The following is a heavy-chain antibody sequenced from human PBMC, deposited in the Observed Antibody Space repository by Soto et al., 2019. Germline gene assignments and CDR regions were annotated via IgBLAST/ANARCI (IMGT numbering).Heavy chain of an antibody. D-gene: IGHD2-15*01. CDR1: GYTFINYG. V-gene: IGHV1-18*01. CDR3: ARDRGRSCSGGTCPFDY. Sequence: ASVKVSCKPSGYTFINYGITWVRQAPGQGLEWMGWISGYDGNTNYAPKLQGRVTMTRDTSTSTVYMELRSLRSDDTAVYYCARDRGRSCSGGTCPFDYWGQGTLVTVSS. J-gene: IGHJ4*02. CDR2: ISGYDGNT.